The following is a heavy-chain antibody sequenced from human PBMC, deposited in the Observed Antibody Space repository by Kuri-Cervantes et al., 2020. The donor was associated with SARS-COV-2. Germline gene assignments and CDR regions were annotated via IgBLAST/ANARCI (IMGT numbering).Heavy chain of an antibody. CDR3: ARSPYNYGYPEYYYHMDV. Sequence: LVKPTETLTLTCTVSGFSLSNARMGVSWIRQPPGKGLECIGYIYHTGNTYYNPSLKGRVAMSVDTAKNQFSLNLNSLTAADTAVYYCARSPYNYGYPEYYYHMDVWGKGTTVTVSS. D-gene: IGHD5-18*01. CDR1: GFSLSNARMG. J-gene: IGHJ6*03. V-gene: IGHV4-30-2*05. CDR2: IYHTGNT.